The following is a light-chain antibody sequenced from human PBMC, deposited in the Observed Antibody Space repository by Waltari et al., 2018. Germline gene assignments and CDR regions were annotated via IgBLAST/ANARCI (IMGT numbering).Light chain of an antibody. CDR1: SSDAGGSHY. CDR3: SSYAGFNNFVV. J-gene: IGLJ2*01. Sequence: QSALTQPPSASGSPGQSVTISCTGTSSDAGGSHYVSWYQHHPGKAPKLMIYEVSKRPSGVPDRFSGSKSGNTASLTVSGLQAEDEADYYCSSYAGFNNFVVFGGGTSVTVL. CDR2: EVS. V-gene: IGLV2-8*01.